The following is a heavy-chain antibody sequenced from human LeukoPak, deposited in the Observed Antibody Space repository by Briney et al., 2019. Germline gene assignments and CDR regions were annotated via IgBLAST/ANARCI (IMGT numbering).Heavy chain of an antibody. CDR1: GFTFSSYW. CDR3: ARLELGVVVIASDHAFDI. Sequence: GGSLRLSCAASGFTFSSYWMSWVHQAPGKGLEWVANIKQDGSEKYYVDSVKGRFTISRDNAKNSLYLQMNSLRAEDTAVYYCARLELGVVVIASDHAFDIWGQGTMVTVSS. J-gene: IGHJ3*02. CDR2: IKQDGSEK. V-gene: IGHV3-7*01. D-gene: IGHD2-21*01.